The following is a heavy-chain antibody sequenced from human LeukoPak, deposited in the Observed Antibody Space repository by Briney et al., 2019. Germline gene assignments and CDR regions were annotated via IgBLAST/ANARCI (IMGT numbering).Heavy chain of an antibody. Sequence: SETLSLTCAVSGVSISPYYWAWIRQPPGKGLEWIGYIHSSGSNNQYPSLKSRVTISVDKSKNHFSLRLTSVTAADTAVYYCARLSAAVHLGAFDLWGQGTMVTVSS. CDR1: GVSISPYY. D-gene: IGHD3-3*01. J-gene: IGHJ3*01. CDR2: IHSSGSN. V-gene: IGHV4-4*09. CDR3: ARLSAAVHLGAFDL.